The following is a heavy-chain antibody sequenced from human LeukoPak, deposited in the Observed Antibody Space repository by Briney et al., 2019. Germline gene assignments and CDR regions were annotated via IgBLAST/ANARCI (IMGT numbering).Heavy chain of an antibody. CDR3: ARDDVGSGFDY. Sequence: SETLSLTCTVSGGSISSYYWSWIRQPPGKGLEWIGYIYYSGSTNYNPSLKSRVTISVDTSKNQFSLKLSSVTAADTAVYYCARDDVGSGFDYWGQGTLVTVSS. J-gene: IGHJ4*02. V-gene: IGHV4-59*12. CDR1: GGSISSYY. D-gene: IGHD1-26*01. CDR2: IYYSGST.